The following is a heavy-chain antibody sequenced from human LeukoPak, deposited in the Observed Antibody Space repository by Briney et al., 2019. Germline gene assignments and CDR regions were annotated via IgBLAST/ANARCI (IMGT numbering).Heavy chain of an antibody. V-gene: IGHV1-18*01. Sequence: GASVKVSCKASGYTFTSYGISWVRQAPGQGLEWMGWISAYNGNTNYAQKFQGRVTITADKSTSTAYMELSSLRSEDTAVYYCARGLTTVVTLSYYYYMDVWGQGTLVTVSS. CDR1: GYTFTSYG. D-gene: IGHD4-23*01. J-gene: IGHJ6*03. CDR3: ARGLTTVVTLSYYYYMDV. CDR2: ISAYNGNT.